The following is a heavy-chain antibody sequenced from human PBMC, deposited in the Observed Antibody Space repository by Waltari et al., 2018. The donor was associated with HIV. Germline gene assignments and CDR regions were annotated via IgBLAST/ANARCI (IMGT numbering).Heavy chain of an antibody. V-gene: IGHV3-53*01. CDR3: ATGVRYYGP. D-gene: IGHD3-22*01. CDR1: NSSVPAKH. J-gene: IGHJ5*02. Sequence: EVLLAESAGGLIQPGGSLGLSCSASNSSVPAKHVTWPRQAPGGSLEWVAVVYPDDTTHYADSVSGRFTISRAKSRTKVFLLMNSLFVDDTATYFCATGVRYYGPWGQGTRVTVSS. CDR2: VYPDDTT.